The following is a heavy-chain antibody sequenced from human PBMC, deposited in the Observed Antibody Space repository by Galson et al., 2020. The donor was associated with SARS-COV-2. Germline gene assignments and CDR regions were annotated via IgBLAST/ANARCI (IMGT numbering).Heavy chain of an antibody. CDR2: IWYDGSNK. D-gene: IGHD6-13*01. Sequence: GESLKISCAASGFTFSSYGMHWVRQAPGKGLEWVAVIWYDGSNKYYADSVKGRFTISRDNSKNTLYLQMNSLRAEDTAVYYCAKALQLVLDYWGQGTLVTVSS. J-gene: IGHJ4*02. CDR1: GFTFSSYG. V-gene: IGHV3-33*06. CDR3: AKALQLVLDY.